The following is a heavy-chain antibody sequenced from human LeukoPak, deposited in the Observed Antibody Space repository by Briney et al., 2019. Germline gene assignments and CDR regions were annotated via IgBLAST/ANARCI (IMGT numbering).Heavy chain of an antibody. CDR2: INSDGSST. CDR3: ARGTDYGGILDY. D-gene: IGHD4-23*01. Sequence: PGGSLRLSCAASGFTFSSYWMHWVRQAPGKGLVWVSRINSDGSSTSYADSVKGRFTISRDNAKNTLYLQMNSLRAEDTAVYYCARGTDYGGILDYWGQGTLVTVSS. CDR1: GFTFSSYW. V-gene: IGHV3-74*01. J-gene: IGHJ4*02.